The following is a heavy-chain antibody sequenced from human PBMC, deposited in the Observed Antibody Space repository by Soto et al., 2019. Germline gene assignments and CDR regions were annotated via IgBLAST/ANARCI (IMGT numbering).Heavy chain of an antibody. Sequence: PGESLKISCKGSGYSFTSYWISWVRQMPGKGMGWMGRIDPSDSYTNYSPSFQGHVTISADKSISTAYLQWSSLKASDTAMYYCARLAGIAAAGRYGLDIWGQGTTVTVSS. CDR2: IDPSDSYT. D-gene: IGHD6-13*01. CDR1: GYSFTSYW. V-gene: IGHV5-10-1*01. J-gene: IGHJ6*02. CDR3: ARLAGIAAAGRYGLDI.